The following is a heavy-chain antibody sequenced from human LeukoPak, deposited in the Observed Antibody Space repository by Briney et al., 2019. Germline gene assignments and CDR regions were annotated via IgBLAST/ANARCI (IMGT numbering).Heavy chain of an antibody. V-gene: IGHV4-59*12. CDR1: GGSMSSYY. J-gene: IGHJ4*02. CDR2: IYYSGST. Sequence: SETLSLSCTVSGGSMSSYYRSWIRQPPGKGLEWIGYIYYSGSTHYNPSLKSRVTISVDTSKNQFSLRLSSVTAADTAMYYCARREGYSSSPLGYWGPGTLVTVSS. D-gene: IGHD6-6*01. CDR3: ARREGYSSSPLGY.